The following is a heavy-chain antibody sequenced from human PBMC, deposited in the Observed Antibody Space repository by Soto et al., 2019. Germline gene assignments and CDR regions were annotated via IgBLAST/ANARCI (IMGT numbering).Heavy chain of an antibody. CDR1: GFTFSSYA. CDR2: ISYDGSNK. CDR3: ARDLATEPSHQARSGPLPDY. Sequence: PGGSLRLSCASSGFTFSSYAMHWVRQAPGKGLEWVAVISYDGSNKYYADSVKGRFTISRDNSKNTLYLQMNSLRAEDTAVYYCARDLATEPSHQARSGPLPDYWGQGTLVTVSS. V-gene: IGHV3-30-3*01. J-gene: IGHJ4*02. D-gene: IGHD6-19*01.